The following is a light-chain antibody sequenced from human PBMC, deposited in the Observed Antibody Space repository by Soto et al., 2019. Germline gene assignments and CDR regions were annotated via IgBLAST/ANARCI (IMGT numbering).Light chain of an antibody. CDR2: KAS. CDR3: LQYNSYPWA. V-gene: IGKV1-5*03. Sequence: DIQMTQSPSTLSASVGDRVTITCRASQSLSSWLAWYQQKPGKAPKLLLYKASSLESGVPSRFSGSGSGTEFTLTISSLQPDDFATYYCLQYNSYPWAFGQGTKVEIK. J-gene: IGKJ1*01. CDR1: QSLSSW.